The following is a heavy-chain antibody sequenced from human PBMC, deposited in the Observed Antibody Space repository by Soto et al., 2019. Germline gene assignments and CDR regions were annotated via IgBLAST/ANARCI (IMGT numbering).Heavy chain of an antibody. Sequence: PGGSLRLSCAASGFTFSSYAMSWVRQAPGKGLEWVSAISGSGGSTYYADSVKGRFTISRDNSKNTLYLQMNSLRAEDTAVYYCAKKGGDILTGFDAFDIWGQGTMVTVSS. D-gene: IGHD3-9*01. J-gene: IGHJ3*02. CDR2: ISGSGGST. CDR1: GFTFSSYA. V-gene: IGHV3-23*01. CDR3: AKKGGDILTGFDAFDI.